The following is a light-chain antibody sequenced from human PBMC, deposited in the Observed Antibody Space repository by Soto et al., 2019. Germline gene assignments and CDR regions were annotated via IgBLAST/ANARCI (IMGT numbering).Light chain of an antibody. CDR3: GAWDDRLDIGV. Sequence: QSVLTQPPSVSAAPGQTVNIFCSGSSSNIGTNSVSWYQRLPGAGPKVVIHDNTKRPSGISDRFSGSKSGTSATLGITGLQTGDEADYYCGAWDDRLDIGVFGGGTKLTVL. V-gene: IGLV1-51*01. CDR1: SSNIGTNS. J-gene: IGLJ3*02. CDR2: DNT.